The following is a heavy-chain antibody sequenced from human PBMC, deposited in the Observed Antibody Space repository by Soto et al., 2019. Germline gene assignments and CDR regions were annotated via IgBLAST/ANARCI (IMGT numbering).Heavy chain of an antibody. D-gene: IGHD1-20*01. V-gene: IGHV3-30*18. CDR2: ISYDGSNK. CDR3: AKDIQSYNWNHEGGGNYGMDV. CDR1: GFTFSSYG. Sequence: GGSLRLSCAASGFTFSSYGMHWVRQAPGKGLEWVAVISYDGSNKYYADSVKGRFTISRDNSKNTLYLQMNSLRAEDTAVYYCAKDIQSYNWNHEGGGNYGMDVWGQGTTVTVSS. J-gene: IGHJ6*02.